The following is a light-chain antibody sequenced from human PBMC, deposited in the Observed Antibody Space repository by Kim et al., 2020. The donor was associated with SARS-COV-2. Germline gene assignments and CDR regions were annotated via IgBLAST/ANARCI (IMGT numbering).Light chain of an antibody. V-gene: IGKV3-20*01. CDR3: QQYGSSPNT. Sequence: EIVLTQSPGTLSLSPGERVTLSCRASQTIRSNYLAWYQQKPGQAPRLLIYGASSRATGIPHRFSGGGSGTDFTLTISRLEPEDFAVYYCQQYGSSPNTFGQGTRLEIK. CDR2: GAS. J-gene: IGKJ5*01. CDR1: QTIRSNY.